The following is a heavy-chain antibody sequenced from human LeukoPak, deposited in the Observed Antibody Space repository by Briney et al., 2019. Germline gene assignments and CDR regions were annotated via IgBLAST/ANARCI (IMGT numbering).Heavy chain of an antibody. J-gene: IGHJ6*02. Sequence: GGSLRLSCAAPGSSDSSSYMSWVRQAPGKGLEWVSVISNGGSTYYADSVKGRFTISRDTSKNTLYLQMNSLRAEDTAMYYCATESDSGWYYYAMDVWGQGTTVTVSS. D-gene: IGHD6-19*01. CDR2: ISNGGST. V-gene: IGHV3-53*01. CDR3: ATESDSGWYYYAMDV. CDR1: GSSDSSSY.